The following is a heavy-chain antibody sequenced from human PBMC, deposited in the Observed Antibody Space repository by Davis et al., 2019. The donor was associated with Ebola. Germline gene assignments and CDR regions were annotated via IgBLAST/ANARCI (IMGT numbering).Heavy chain of an antibody. CDR3: AIDPNWEFGY. Sequence: GESLKISCAASGFTFSNYAMHWVRQAPGKGLEWVALISYDGGAADYADSVKGRFTISRDNSKNTVFLQMDSLRDEDTALYYCAIDPNWEFGYWGQGILVTVSS. CDR1: GFTFSNYA. V-gene: IGHV3-30-3*01. J-gene: IGHJ4*02. CDR2: ISYDGGAA. D-gene: IGHD3-10*01.